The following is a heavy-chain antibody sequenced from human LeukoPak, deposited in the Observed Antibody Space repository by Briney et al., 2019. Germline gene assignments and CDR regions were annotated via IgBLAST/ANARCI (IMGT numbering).Heavy chain of an antibody. D-gene: IGHD3-22*01. V-gene: IGHV4-30-2*01. CDR2: IYHSGST. CDR1: GGSISSGGYY. Sequence: PSETLPLTCTVSGGSISSGGYYWSWIRQPPGKGLEWIGYIYHSGSTYYNPSLKSRVTISVDRSKNQFSLKLSSVTAADTAVYYCARESPPPYDSSGYYSDYWGQGTLVTVSS. J-gene: IGHJ4*02. CDR3: ARESPPPYDSSGYYSDY.